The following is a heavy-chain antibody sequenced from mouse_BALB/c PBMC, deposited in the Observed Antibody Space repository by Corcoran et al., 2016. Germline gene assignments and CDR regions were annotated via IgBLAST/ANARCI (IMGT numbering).Heavy chain of an antibody. Sequence: EVQLQQSGPELVKPGASVKMSCKASGYTFTSYVMHWVKQKPGQGLEWIGYINPYNDGTKYNEKFKGKATLTSDKSSSTAYMELSSLTSEDSAVYYCARVGYGNYYGSSYDFDYWGQGTTLTVSS. CDR1: GYTFTSYV. CDR3: ARVGYGNYYGSSYDFDY. J-gene: IGHJ2*01. D-gene: IGHD1-1*01. CDR2: INPYNDGT. V-gene: IGHV1S136*01.